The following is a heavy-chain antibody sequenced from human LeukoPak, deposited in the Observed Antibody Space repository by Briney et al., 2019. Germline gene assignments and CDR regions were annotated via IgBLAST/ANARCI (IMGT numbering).Heavy chain of an antibody. V-gene: IGHV3-30-3*01. CDR2: ISYDGSNK. CDR3: AREKRYRGPAANRGWFDP. D-gene: IGHD2-2*01. J-gene: IGHJ5*02. CDR1: GFTFSSYA. Sequence: GGSLRLSCAASGFTFSSYAMHWVRQAPGKGLEWVAVISYDGSNKYYADSVKGRFTISRDNSKNTLYLQMNSLRAEDTAVYYCAREKRYRGPAANRGWFDPWGQGTLVTVSS.